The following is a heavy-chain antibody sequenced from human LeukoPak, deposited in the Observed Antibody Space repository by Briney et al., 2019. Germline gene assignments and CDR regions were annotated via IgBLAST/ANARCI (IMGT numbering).Heavy chain of an antibody. CDR2: IIPIFGTA. J-gene: IGHJ4*02. CDR1: GGTFSGYA. CDR3: ARKQQLVMGPFDY. Sequence: ASVKVSCKASGGTFSGYAISWVRQAPGQGLEWMGGIIPIFGTANYAQKFQGRVTITADESTSTAYMELSSLRSEDTAVYYCARKQQLVMGPFDYWGQGTLVTVSS. V-gene: IGHV1-69*13. D-gene: IGHD6-13*01.